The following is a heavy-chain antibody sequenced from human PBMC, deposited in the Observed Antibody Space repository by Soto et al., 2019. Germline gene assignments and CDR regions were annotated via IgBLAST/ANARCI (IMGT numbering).Heavy chain of an antibody. J-gene: IGHJ6*02. CDR1: GGSISSSNW. CDR3: ATEVAPGYYGMDV. V-gene: IGHV4-4*02. CDR2: IHHSGST. Sequence: QVQLQESGPGLVKPSGTLSLTCAVSGGSISSSNWWSWVRQPPGKGLEWIGEIHHSGSTNYNPSLKSRVTISVDKSKNQFSLKLNSVTAADTAVYYCATEVAPGYYGMDVWGQGTTVTVSS. D-gene: IGHD5-12*01.